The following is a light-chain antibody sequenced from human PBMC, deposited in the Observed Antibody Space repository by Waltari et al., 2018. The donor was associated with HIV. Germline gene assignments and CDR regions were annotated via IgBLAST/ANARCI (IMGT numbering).Light chain of an antibody. V-gene: IGLV1-47*01. J-gene: IGLJ2*01. CDR2: RDT. CDR1: SSNIGSNS. Sequence: SVLTQPPSASGTPGQKVTISCSGSSSNIGSNSVFWYQQLPGAAPKLLIYRDTQRPSGGPDRFSGSKSGTSASLAISGRRSEDEAVYSCATWDDSLNGVLFGGGTNLNVL. CDR3: ATWDDSLNGVL.